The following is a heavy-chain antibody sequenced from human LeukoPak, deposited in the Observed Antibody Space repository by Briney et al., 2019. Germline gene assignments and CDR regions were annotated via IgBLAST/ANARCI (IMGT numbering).Heavy chain of an antibody. V-gene: IGHV4-39*07. Sequence: PSETLSLTCTVSGGSISSYYWGWIRQPPGKGLGWIGSIYYSGSTYYNPSLKSRVTISVDTSKNQFSLKLSSVTAADTAVYYCARLLWFGDRYMDVWGKGTTVTVSS. CDR2: IYYSGST. CDR1: GGSISSYY. J-gene: IGHJ6*03. CDR3: ARLLWFGDRYMDV. D-gene: IGHD3-10*01.